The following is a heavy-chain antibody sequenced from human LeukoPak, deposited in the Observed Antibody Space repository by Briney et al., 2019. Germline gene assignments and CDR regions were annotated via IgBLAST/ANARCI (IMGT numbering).Heavy chain of an antibody. CDR1: GESFSGYY. Sequence: SETLSLTCVVYGESFSGYYWSWIRQPPGKGLEWIGEINHSGSTNQNPSLKSRVTISVDTSKNQFSLKLSSVTAADTAVYYCARGGDYDSSAYDYWGQGTLVTVSS. J-gene: IGHJ4*02. CDR2: INHSGST. V-gene: IGHV4-34*01. CDR3: ARGGDYDSSAYDY. D-gene: IGHD3-22*01.